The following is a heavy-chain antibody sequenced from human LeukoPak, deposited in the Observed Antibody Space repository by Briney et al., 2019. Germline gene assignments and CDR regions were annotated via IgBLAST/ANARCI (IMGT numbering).Heavy chain of an antibody. J-gene: IGHJ4*02. CDR1: GISVSSNS. CDR3: ARSHYFDSSGSDFDS. Sequence: GGSLRLSCSVTGISVSSNSLTWVRQAPGEGLEWVAALLTGASTYYAASVKGRFTNSRDNSRNIVYLQMNSLIIEDTAVYCCARSHYFDSSGSDFDSWGQGTLVTVSS. V-gene: IGHV3-53*01. CDR2: LLTGAST. D-gene: IGHD3-22*01.